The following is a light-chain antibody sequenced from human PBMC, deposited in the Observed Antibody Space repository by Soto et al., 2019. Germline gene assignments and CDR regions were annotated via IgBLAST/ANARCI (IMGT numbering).Light chain of an antibody. CDR1: SSDVGGHNY. CDR3: CSYAGSYTYV. J-gene: IGLJ1*01. Sequence: QSVLTQPRSVSGSPGQPVTISCTGTSSDVGGHNYVSWYQQHPGKAPKLMISSVSKRPSGVPDRFSGPKSGNTASLTISGLQAEDEADYYCCSYAGSYTYVFGTGTKVTVL. V-gene: IGLV2-11*01. CDR2: SVS.